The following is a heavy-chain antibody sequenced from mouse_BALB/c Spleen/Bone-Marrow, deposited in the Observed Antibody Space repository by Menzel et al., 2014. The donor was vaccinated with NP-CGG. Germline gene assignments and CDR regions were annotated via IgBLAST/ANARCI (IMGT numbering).Heavy chain of an antibody. CDR3: ARLDGYFDY. Sequence: QVQLKQSGAELMKPGASVKISCKATGYTFSSYWIEWVKQRPGHGLEWIGEILPGSGSTNYNEKFKGKATFTADTSSNTAYMQLSSLTSEDSTVYYCARLDGYFDYWGEGTTLTVSS. CDR2: ILPGSGST. D-gene: IGHD2-3*01. V-gene: IGHV1-9*01. CDR1: GYTFSSYW. J-gene: IGHJ2*01.